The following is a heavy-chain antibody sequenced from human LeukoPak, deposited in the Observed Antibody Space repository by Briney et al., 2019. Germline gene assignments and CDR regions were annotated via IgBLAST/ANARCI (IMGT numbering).Heavy chain of an antibody. J-gene: IGHJ6*02. CDR1: GFTFSSYS. D-gene: IGHD5-18*01. CDR3: AREDTAMVNYYGMDV. V-gene: IGHV3-21*01. CDR2: IRSSSSYI. Sequence: GGSLRLSCAASGFTFSSYSMNWVRQAPGKGLEWVSSIRSSSSYIYYADSVKGRFTISRDNAKNSLYLQMNSLRAEDTAVYYCAREDTAMVNYYGMDVWGQGTTVTVSS.